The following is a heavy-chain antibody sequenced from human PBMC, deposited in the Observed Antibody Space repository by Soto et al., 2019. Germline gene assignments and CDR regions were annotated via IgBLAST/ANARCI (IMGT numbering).Heavy chain of an antibody. CDR3: ARWYCSSTSCYTSNNWFDP. V-gene: IGHV3-33*01. D-gene: IGHD2-2*01. Sequence: QVQLVESGGGVVQPGRSLRLSCAASGFTFSSYGMHWVRQAPGKGLEWVAVIWYDGSNKYYADSVKGRFTISRDNSKNXLXXQMNSLRAEDTAVYYCARWYCSSTSCYTSNNWFDPWGQGTLVTVSS. J-gene: IGHJ5*02. CDR2: IWYDGSNK. CDR1: GFTFSSYG.